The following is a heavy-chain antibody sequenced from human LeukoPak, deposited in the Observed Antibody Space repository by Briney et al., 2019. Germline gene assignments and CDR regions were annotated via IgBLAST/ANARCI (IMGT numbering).Heavy chain of an antibody. Sequence: KTSETLSLTCAVYGGSFSGYYWSWIRQPPGKGLEWIGEINHSGSTNYNPSLKSRVTISVDTSKNQFSLKLSSVTAADTAVYYCARDLYSSGWYGYWGQGTLVTVSS. V-gene: IGHV4-34*01. CDR1: GGSFSGYY. CDR2: INHSGST. J-gene: IGHJ4*02. D-gene: IGHD6-19*01. CDR3: ARDLYSSGWYGY.